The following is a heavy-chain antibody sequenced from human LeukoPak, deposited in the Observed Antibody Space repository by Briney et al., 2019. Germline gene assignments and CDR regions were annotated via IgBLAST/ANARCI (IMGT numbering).Heavy chain of an antibody. CDR2: IIWSGGST. V-gene: IGHV3-20*04. J-gene: IGHJ4*02. D-gene: IGHD3-10*01. CDR1: GFTFDDYG. Sequence: PGGSLRLSCAASGFTFDDYGMSWVRQAPGKGLEWVSGIIWSGGSTGYADSVKGRFTISRDNAKNSLYLQMNSQRAEDTALYYCARDDYGSGSWNDYWGQGALVTVSS. CDR3: ARDDYGSGSWNDY.